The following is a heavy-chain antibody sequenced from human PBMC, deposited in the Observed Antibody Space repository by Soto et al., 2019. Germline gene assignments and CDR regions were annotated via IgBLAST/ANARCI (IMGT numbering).Heavy chain of an antibody. CDR2: ISSSSSTI. V-gene: IGHV3-48*01. D-gene: IGHD4-17*01. CDR1: GFTFSSYS. J-gene: IGHJ4*02. CDR3: ASSNDYGLYRYGDY. Sequence: EVQLVESGGGLVQPGGSLRLSCAASGFTFSSYSMNWVRQAPGKGLEWVSYISSSSSTIYYADSVKGRFTISRDNAKNALYLQMNSLRAEDTAVYYCASSNDYGLYRYGDYLGQGTLVTVSS.